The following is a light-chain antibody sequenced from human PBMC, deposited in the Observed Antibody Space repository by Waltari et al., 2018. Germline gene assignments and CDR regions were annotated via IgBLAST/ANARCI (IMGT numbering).Light chain of an antibody. V-gene: IGKV1-12*01. Sequence: DIQMTQSPSSVSASVGDRVTITCRASQDIRNWLAWYQQKPGKAPNLLIYATSSLQTGVPSRFSGSGSGTEYTLTISRLQPEDFATYYCQQDNSFPITFGPGTKVDIK. J-gene: IGKJ3*01. CDR2: ATS. CDR3: QQDNSFPIT. CDR1: QDIRNW.